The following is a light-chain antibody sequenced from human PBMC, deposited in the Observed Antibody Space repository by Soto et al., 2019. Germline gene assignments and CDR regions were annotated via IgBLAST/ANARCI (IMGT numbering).Light chain of an antibody. CDR3: QQSVSSRT. V-gene: IGKV3-20*01. CDR2: GVS. J-gene: IGKJ1*01. CDR1: QRLTSSY. Sequence: EIVLTQSPGTLSLSPGERDTVSCRASQRLTSSYLAWFQQKPGQAPRLLIYGVSSRATGIPDRFSGSGSGTHFTLTITTLQPEDFAVYYCQQSVSSRTFGQGTKVEIK.